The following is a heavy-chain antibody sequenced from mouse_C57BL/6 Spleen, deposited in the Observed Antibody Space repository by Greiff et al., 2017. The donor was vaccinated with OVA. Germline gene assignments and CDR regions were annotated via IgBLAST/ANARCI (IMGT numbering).Heavy chain of an antibody. Sequence: VQLQQPGAELVKPGASVKLSCKASGYTFTSYWMQWVKQRPGQSLEWIGEIDPSDSYTNYNQKFKGKATLTVDTSSSTAYMQLSSLTSEDSAVYYCAREGYFDVWGTGTTVTVSS. CDR1: GYTFTSYW. J-gene: IGHJ1*03. CDR2: IDPSDSYT. V-gene: IGHV1-50*01. CDR3: AREGYFDV.